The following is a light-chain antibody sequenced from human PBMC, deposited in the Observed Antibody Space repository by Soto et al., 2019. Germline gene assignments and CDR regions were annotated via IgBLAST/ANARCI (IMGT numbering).Light chain of an antibody. CDR2: DTF. CDR1: QSVSSY. V-gene: IGKV3-11*01. J-gene: IGKJ2*01. CDR3: QQHSNWPLYT. Sequence: EVVLTQSPATLSLSPGERATLSCRASQSVSSYFAWYQQKPGQAPRLLIYDTFNRATGIPARFSGSGSGTDFTLTISSLEPEDFAVYYCQQHSNWPLYTFGQGTKLELK.